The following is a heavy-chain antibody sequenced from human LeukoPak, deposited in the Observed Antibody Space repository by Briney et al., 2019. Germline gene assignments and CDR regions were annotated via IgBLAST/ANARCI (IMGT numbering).Heavy chain of an antibody. Sequence: GGSLRLSCAASGFTFSSYEMNWVRQPPGKGLEWVSYISSSGSTIYYADSVKGRFTISRDNAKNSLYLQMNSLKPEDTAVYYCARVAEAAAFDSWGQGTLVTVSS. D-gene: IGHD6-13*01. CDR1: GFTFSSYE. J-gene: IGHJ4*02. CDR2: ISSSGSTI. V-gene: IGHV3-48*03. CDR3: ARVAEAAAFDS.